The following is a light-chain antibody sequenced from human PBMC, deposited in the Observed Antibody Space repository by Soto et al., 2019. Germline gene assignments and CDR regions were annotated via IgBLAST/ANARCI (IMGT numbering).Light chain of an antibody. CDR3: QKYNSALSLT. Sequence: DIQMTQSPSSLSASVGDRVTITCRASQGIRNYLAWYQQKPGKVPKLLIYAASTLQSGVPSRFSGSGSGTDFTLTISSLQPEDVATYYCQKYNSALSLTFGQGTRLEIK. J-gene: IGKJ5*01. CDR2: AAS. CDR1: QGIRNY. V-gene: IGKV1-27*01.